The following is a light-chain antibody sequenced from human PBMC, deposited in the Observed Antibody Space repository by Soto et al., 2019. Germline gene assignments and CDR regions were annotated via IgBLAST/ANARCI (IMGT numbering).Light chain of an antibody. Sequence: QSVLTQSPSASGTPGQRVILSCSGTSSNIGTNYVYWYQQLPGTAPKVLIYSNDKRPSGVPNRFSGSKSGTSASLAISGLRSEDEADYYCAAWDDSLSGPLFGGGTKVTVL. CDR3: AAWDDSLSGPL. CDR2: SND. J-gene: IGLJ2*01. CDR1: SSNIGTNY. V-gene: IGLV1-47*01.